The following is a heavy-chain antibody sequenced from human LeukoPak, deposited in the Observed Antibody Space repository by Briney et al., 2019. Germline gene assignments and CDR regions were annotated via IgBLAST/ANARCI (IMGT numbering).Heavy chain of an antibody. CDR2: IYPDDSDI. V-gene: IGHV5-51*01. CDR3: ARHTRGVDTALVHDAFDI. Sequence: GESLKISCKGSGYRFTNYWIGWVRQMPGKGLECMGIIYPDDSDIRYSPSFQGQVTISADKSVSTAYLQWSSPKASDTAMYYCARHTRGVDTALVHDAFDIWGQGTMVTVSS. J-gene: IGHJ3*02. D-gene: IGHD5-18*01. CDR1: GYRFTNYW.